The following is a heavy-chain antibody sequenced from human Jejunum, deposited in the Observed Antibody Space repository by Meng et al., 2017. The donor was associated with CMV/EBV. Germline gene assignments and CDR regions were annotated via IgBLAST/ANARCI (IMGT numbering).Heavy chain of an antibody. Sequence: YPFYTYAIAWVRPAPGRGLEWMGWVSAYNGDTNYARQLRGRVTMTTETSTTTAYMELGSLTSDDTGVYYCARIPVTSDSSYNLDVWGQGTTVTVSS. CDR3: ARIPVTSDSSYNLDV. CDR2: VSAYNGDT. CDR1: YPFYTYA. D-gene: IGHD4-17*01. J-gene: IGHJ6*02. V-gene: IGHV1-18*01.